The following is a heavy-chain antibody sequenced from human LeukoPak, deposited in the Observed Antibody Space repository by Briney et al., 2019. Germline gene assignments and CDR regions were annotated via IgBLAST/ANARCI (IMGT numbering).Heavy chain of an antibody. Sequence: SETLSLTCAVYGWTFSGYYWSWIRQPPGKGLEWIGEISHSGSTNYNPSLKSRVTISVDTSKNQFSLKLSSVTAADTAVYYCATHDDYGDDPQELDAFDIWGQGTMVTVSS. J-gene: IGHJ3*02. CDR2: ISHSGST. D-gene: IGHD4-17*01. CDR3: ATHDDYGDDPQELDAFDI. CDR1: GWTFSGYY. V-gene: IGHV4-34*08.